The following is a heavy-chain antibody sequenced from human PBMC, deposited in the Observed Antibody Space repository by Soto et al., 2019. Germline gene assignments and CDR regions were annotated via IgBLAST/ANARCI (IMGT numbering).Heavy chain of an antibody. CDR3: ARSSGNYDFWSGYSGTLDY. J-gene: IGHJ4*02. V-gene: IGHV4-30-4*08. CDR2: IYYSGST. CDR1: GGSISSGGYY. Sequence: PSETLSLTCTVSGGSISSGGYYWSWIRQHPGKGLEWIGYIYYSGSTYYNPSLKSRVTISVDTSKNQFSLKLSSVTAADTAVYYCARSSGNYDFWSGYSGTLDYRAQRTPVTVSS. D-gene: IGHD3-3*01.